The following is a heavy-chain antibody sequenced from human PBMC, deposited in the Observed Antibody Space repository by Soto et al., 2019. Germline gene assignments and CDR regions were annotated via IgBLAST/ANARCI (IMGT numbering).Heavy chain of an antibody. V-gene: IGHV4-31*03. CDR3: AKLSLDDYPGYGSDC. Sequence: QVQLQESGPGLVKPSQTLSLTCTVSGGSISSTGYYWSWIRQHPGKGLEWIGYIYYSGSSSYNPSLKSRVSISVDTSQNQFSLKLSSVTAADTAVYYCAKLSLDDYPGYGSDCWGQGTLVTVSS. CDR1: GGSISSTGYY. CDR2: IYYSGSS. D-gene: IGHD3-9*01. J-gene: IGHJ4*02.